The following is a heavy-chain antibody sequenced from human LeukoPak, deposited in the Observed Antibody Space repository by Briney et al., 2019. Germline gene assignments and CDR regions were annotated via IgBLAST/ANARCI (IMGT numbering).Heavy chain of an antibody. V-gene: IGHV3-23*01. D-gene: IGHD4-23*01. J-gene: IGHJ4*02. CDR3: AKDTTVVGPYYFDY. Sequence: GGSLRLSCAASGVTLSTYAMSWVRQAPGKGLEWVSAISGSGGSTYYADSVKGRFTISRDNSKNTLYLQMNSLRAEDTAVYYCAKDTTVVGPYYFDYWGQGTLVTVSP. CDR2: ISGSGGST. CDR1: GVTLSTYA.